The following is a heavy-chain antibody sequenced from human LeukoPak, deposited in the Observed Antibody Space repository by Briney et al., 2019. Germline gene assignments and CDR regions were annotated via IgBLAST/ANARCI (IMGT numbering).Heavy chain of an antibody. Sequence: GGSLRLSCTASGFTFGDYAMSWVRQAPGKGLEWVGFIRSKAYGGTTEYAASVKGRFTISRDDSKSIAYLQMNSLKTEDTAVYYCTRVGVVPAAMDYWGQGTLVTVSS. CDR1: GFTFGDYA. CDR3: TRVGVVPAAMDY. J-gene: IGHJ4*02. V-gene: IGHV3-49*04. D-gene: IGHD2-2*01. CDR2: IRSKAYGGTT.